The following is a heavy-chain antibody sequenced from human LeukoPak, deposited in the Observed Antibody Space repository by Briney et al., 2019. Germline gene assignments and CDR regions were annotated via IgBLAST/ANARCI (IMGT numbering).Heavy chain of an antibody. Sequence: APVKVSCKASGYTFTSYDINWVRQATGQGLEWMGWMNPNSGNTGYAQKFQGRVTMTRNTSISTAYMELSSLRSEDTAVYYCARGLYGVYYYGMDVWGQGTTVTVSS. D-gene: IGHD3-10*01. V-gene: IGHV1-8*01. CDR3: ARGLYGVYYYGMDV. J-gene: IGHJ6*02. CDR1: GYTFTSYD. CDR2: MNPNSGNT.